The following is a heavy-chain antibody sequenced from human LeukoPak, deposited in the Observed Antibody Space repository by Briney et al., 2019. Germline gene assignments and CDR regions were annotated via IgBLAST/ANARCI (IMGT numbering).Heavy chain of an antibody. J-gene: IGHJ5*02. CDR3: ARLPPGRNNWFDP. Sequence: PSETLSLTCTVSGGSISSYYWSWIRQPPGKGLEWIGYIYYSGSTNYNPSLKSRVTISVDTSKNQFSLKLSSVTAADTAVYYCARLPPGRNNWFDPWGQGTLVTVSS. CDR1: GGSISSYY. V-gene: IGHV4-59*08. D-gene: IGHD1-14*01. CDR2: IYYSGST.